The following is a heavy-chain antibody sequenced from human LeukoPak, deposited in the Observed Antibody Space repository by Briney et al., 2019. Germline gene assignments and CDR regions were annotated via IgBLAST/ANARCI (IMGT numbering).Heavy chain of an antibody. CDR2: IYTSGST. V-gene: IGHV4-4*07. J-gene: IGHJ3*02. Sequence: SETLSLTCTVSGGSISSYYWGWIRQAAGKGLEWIGRIYTSGSTNYNPSLKSRVTISVDTSKNQFSLKLSSVTAADTAVYYCARGGSSWYRDAFDIWGQGTMVTVSS. CDR1: GGSISSYY. D-gene: IGHD6-13*01. CDR3: ARGGSSWYRDAFDI.